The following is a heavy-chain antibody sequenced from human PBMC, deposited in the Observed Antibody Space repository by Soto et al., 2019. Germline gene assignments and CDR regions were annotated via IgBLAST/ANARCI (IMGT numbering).Heavy chain of an antibody. Sequence: EVQLLESGGGLVQPGGSLRLSCAASGFTFTTYAMNWVRQAPGKGLEWVSTISGSGGSTYYADSVKGRFTISRDNSKNTLYLQMNSLRAEDTDVYYCAKDFWSGYSYYYYMDVWGKGTTVTVSS. J-gene: IGHJ6*03. CDR2: ISGSGGST. D-gene: IGHD3-3*01. CDR3: AKDFWSGYSYYYYMDV. V-gene: IGHV3-23*01. CDR1: GFTFTTYA.